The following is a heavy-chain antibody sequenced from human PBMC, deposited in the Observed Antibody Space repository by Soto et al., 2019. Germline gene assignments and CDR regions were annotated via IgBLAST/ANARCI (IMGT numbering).Heavy chain of an antibody. CDR1: GYTFTSYA. Sequence: ASVKVSCKASGYTFTSYAMHWVRQAPGQRLEWMGWINAGNGNTKYSQKFQGRVTITRDTSASTAYMELSSLRSEDTAVYYCVRDSSSWPVDYWGQGTLVTVSS. CDR2: INAGNGNT. V-gene: IGHV1-3*01. CDR3: VRDSSSWPVDY. J-gene: IGHJ4*02. D-gene: IGHD6-13*01.